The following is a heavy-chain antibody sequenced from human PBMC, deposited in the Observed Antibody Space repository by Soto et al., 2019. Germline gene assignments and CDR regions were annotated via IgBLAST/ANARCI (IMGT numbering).Heavy chain of an antibody. CDR1: GFTISSYG. D-gene: IGHD1-1*01. V-gene: IGHV3-30*18. CDR3: AKAGPITNWYFDY. Sequence: QVQLVESGGGVVQPGRSLRLSCAASGFTISSYGMHWVRQAPGKGLEWVTVISYDGKVAYYADSVKGRFTISRDNSKNTLYLHMISLRTEDTAMYYCAKAGPITNWYFDYWGQGTLVTVSS. J-gene: IGHJ4*02. CDR2: ISYDGKVA.